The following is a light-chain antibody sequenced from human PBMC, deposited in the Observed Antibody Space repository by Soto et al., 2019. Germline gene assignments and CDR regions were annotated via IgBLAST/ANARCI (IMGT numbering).Light chain of an antibody. V-gene: IGKV1-12*01. CDR3: QQYSSRST. J-gene: IGKJ1*01. Sequence: DIQMTQSPSSVSASVGDRVTITCRASQGISTWLAWYQQKAGKAPNLLIYGAPNLHSGVPSRFSGSGFGTEFTLTISSLQPGDFATYYCQQYSSRSTFGQGTKVDI. CDR2: GAP. CDR1: QGISTW.